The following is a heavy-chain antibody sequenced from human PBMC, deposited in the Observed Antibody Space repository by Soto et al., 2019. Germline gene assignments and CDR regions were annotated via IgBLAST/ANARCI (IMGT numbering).Heavy chain of an antibody. CDR2: INSDGSST. D-gene: IGHD3-3*01. Sequence: EVQLVESGGGLVQPGGSLRLSCAASGFTFSSYWMHWVRQALGKGLVWVSRINSDGSSTSYADSVKGRFTISRDNAKNTLYLQMNSLRAEDTAVYYCARGWSGYYNRVPNYWGQGTLVTVSS. CDR1: GFTFSSYW. J-gene: IGHJ4*02. CDR3: ARGWSGYYNRVPNY. V-gene: IGHV3-74*01.